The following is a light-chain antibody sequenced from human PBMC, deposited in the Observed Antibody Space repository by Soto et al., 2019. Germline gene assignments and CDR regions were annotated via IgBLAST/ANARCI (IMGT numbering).Light chain of an antibody. Sequence: QTVVTQEPSFSVSPGGTVTLTCGLRSGSVSTICYPSWYQQTPGQAPRTLIYSTNTRSSGVPDRFSGSILGNKAALTITGAQADDESDYYCVLYMGSGIWVFGGGTKLTVL. CDR2: STN. CDR3: VLYMGSGIWV. CDR1: SGSVSTICY. J-gene: IGLJ3*02. V-gene: IGLV8-61*01.